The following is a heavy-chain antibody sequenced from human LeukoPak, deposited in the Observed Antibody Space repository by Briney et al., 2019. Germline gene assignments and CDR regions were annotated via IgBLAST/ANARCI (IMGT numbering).Heavy chain of an antibody. V-gene: IGHV4-61*05. CDR3: ARGDVDTATVPTFDI. CDR1: GGSISSSSYY. J-gene: IGHJ3*02. D-gene: IGHD5-18*01. Sequence: PSETLSLTCTVSGGSISSSSYYWSWIRQPPGKGLEWIGYIYYSGSTNYNPSLKSRVTISVDTSKNQFSLKLSSVTAADTAVYYCARGDVDTATVPTFDIWGQGTMVTVSS. CDR2: IYYSGST.